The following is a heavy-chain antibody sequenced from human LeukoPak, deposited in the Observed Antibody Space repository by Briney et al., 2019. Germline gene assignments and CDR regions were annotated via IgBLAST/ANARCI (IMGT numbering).Heavy chain of an antibody. Sequence: LRLSCAASGFTFSSYAMSWVRQPPGKGLEWIGYIYYSGSTYYNPSLKSRVTISVDTSKNQFSLKLSSVTAADTAVYYCARALGGYYYMDVWGKGTTVTVSS. V-gene: IGHV4-30-4*08. CDR2: IYYSGST. D-gene: IGHD3-3*02. CDR1: GFTFSSYA. CDR3: ARALGGYYYMDV. J-gene: IGHJ6*03.